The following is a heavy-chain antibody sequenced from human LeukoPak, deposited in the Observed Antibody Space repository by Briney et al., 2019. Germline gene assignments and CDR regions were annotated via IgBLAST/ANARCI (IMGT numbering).Heavy chain of an antibody. Sequence: SETLSLTCTVSGGSISSYYWSWIRQPPGKGLEWIGYIYYSGSTNYNPSLKSRVTISVDTSKNQFSLKLSSVTAADTAVYYCARLEAAVGTETFDYWGQGTLVTVSS. D-gene: IGHD6-13*01. J-gene: IGHJ4*02. CDR3: ARLEAAVGTETFDY. CDR1: GGSISSYY. CDR2: IYYSGST. V-gene: IGHV4-59*08.